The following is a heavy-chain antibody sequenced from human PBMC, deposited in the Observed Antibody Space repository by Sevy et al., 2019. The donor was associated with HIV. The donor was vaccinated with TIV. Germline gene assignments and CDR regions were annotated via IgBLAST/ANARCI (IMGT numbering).Heavy chain of an antibody. CDR3: ARPIFGVVRGYYYYYGMDV. J-gene: IGHJ6*02. CDR1: GFTFSSYS. CDR2: ISSSSSYI. V-gene: IGHV3-21*01. Sequence: GGSLRLSCAASGFTFSSYSMNWVRQAPGKGLEWVSSISSSSSYIYYADSVKGRFTMSRDNAKNSLYLQMNSLRAEDTAVYYCARPIFGVVRGYYYYYGMDVWGQGTTVTVSS. D-gene: IGHD3-3*01.